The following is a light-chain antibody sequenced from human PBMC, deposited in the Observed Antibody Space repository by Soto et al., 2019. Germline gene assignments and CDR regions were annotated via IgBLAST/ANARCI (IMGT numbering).Light chain of an antibody. V-gene: IGLV2-14*01. CDR2: DVS. CDR1: SSDVGGYNY. Sequence: QSVLTQPASVSGSPGQSFTISCTGSSSDVGGYNYVSWYQQHPGKAPKLMIYDVSNRPSGVSSRFSGSKSGNTASLTISGLQAEDEADYYCSSYTSSSPYAFGTGTKVTVL. CDR3: SSYTSSSPYA. J-gene: IGLJ1*01.